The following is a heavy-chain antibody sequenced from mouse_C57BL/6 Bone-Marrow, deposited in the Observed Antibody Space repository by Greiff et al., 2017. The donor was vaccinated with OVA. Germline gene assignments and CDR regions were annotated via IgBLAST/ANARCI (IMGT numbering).Heavy chain of an antibody. D-gene: IGHD1-1*01. Sequence: VQLQQPGAELARPGASVKLSCKASGYTFTSYGMSWVKQRPGQGLEWIGEIYPRSGNTYYNEKFKGKATLTADKSSSTAYMELRSLTSEDSAVYFCARITTVEAMDYWGQGTSVTVSS. CDR2: IYPRSGNT. J-gene: IGHJ4*01. CDR1: GYTFTSYG. V-gene: IGHV1-81*01. CDR3: ARITTVEAMDY.